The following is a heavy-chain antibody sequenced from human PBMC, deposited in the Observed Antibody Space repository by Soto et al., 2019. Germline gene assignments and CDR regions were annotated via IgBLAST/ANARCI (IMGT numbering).Heavy chain of an antibody. D-gene: IGHD3-22*01. Sequence: GESLKMSGEGSGYSFAGYWITWVRQKPGKGLEWMGRIDPSDSQTYYSPSFRGHVTISATKSITTVFMQWSSLRASDTAMYYCVRQIYDSDTGPNFQYYFDSWGQGTPVTVSS. V-gene: IGHV5-10-1*01. J-gene: IGHJ4*02. CDR3: VRQIYDSDTGPNFQYYFDS. CDR1: GYSFAGYW. CDR2: IDPSDSQT.